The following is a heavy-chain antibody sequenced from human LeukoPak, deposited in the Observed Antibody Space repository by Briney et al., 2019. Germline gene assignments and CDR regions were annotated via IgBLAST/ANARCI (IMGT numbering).Heavy chain of an antibody. CDR3: ARGLYGDYRFYYYYYMDV. CDR1: GGSISSSSYY. J-gene: IGHJ6*03. V-gene: IGHV4-39*07. D-gene: IGHD4-17*01. Sequence: SETLSLTCTVSGGSISSSSYYWGWIRQPPGKGLEWIGSIYYSGSTYYNPSLKSRVTISVDTSKNQFSLKLSSVTAADTAVYYCARGLYGDYRFYYYYYMDVWGKGTTVTVSS. CDR2: IYYSGST.